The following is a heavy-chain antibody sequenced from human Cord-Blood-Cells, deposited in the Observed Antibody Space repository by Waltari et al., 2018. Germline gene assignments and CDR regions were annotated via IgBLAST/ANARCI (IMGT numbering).Heavy chain of an antibody. V-gene: IGHV1-2*02. CDR3: ARSKDYYGSGSYFDY. CDR2: SNPNSGGT. J-gene: IGHJ4*02. Sequence: QVQLVQSGAEVKKPGASVKVSCKASGYTFTGYSMHWVRQAPGQGLEWMGWSNPNSGGTNYAQKFKGRVTMTRDTSISTAYMELSRLRSDDTAVYYCARSKDYYGSGSYFDYWGQGTLVTVSS. D-gene: IGHD3-10*01. CDR1: GYTFTGYS.